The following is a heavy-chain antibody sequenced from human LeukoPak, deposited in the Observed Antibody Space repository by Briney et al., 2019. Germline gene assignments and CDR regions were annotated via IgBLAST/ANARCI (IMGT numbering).Heavy chain of an antibody. CDR2: ISGSGGST. D-gene: IGHD1-26*01. Sequence: GGSLRLSCAASGFTFSSYAMSWVRQAPGKGLEWVSAISGSGGSTYYADSVKGRFTISRDNSKNTLYLQMDSLRAEDTAVYYCARAGIVGAFEVPRGFDYWGQGTLVTVSS. V-gene: IGHV3-23*01. J-gene: IGHJ4*02. CDR3: ARAGIVGAFEVPRGFDY. CDR1: GFTFSSYA.